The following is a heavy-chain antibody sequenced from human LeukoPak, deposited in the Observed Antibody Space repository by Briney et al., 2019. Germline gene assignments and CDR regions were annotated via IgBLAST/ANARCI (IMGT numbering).Heavy chain of an antibody. CDR1: GFTFSSYT. Sequence: PGGALRLSCAASGFTFSSYTMNWVRQAPGKGLQWVSTVSASSDIHYSDSVRGRCTISRDNARNSLYLQMNSLRDEDTAVYYCARDALHTAHFDYWGQGTLVTVSS. V-gene: IGHV3-48*02. CDR2: VSASSDI. CDR3: ARDALHTAHFDY. D-gene: IGHD5-18*01. J-gene: IGHJ4*02.